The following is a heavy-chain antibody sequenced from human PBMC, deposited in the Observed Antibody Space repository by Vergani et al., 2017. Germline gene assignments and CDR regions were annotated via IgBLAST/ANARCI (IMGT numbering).Heavy chain of an antibody. Sequence: QVQLQESGPGLVKPSETLSLTCTVSGGSVSSGSYYWSWIRQPPGKGLEWIGSIYYSGSTNYNPSLKSRVTISVDTSKNQFSLKLSSVTAADTAVYYCARDPKNYYDSSGYYIYYGMDVWGQGTTVTVSS. D-gene: IGHD3-22*01. CDR3: ARDPKNYYDSSGYYIYYGMDV. J-gene: IGHJ6*02. CDR1: GGSVSSGSYY. CDR2: IYYSGST. V-gene: IGHV4-61*01.